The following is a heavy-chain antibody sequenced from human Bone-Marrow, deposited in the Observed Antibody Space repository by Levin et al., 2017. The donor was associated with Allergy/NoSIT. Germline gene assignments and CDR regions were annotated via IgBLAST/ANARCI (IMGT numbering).Heavy chain of an antibody. CDR3: GRGQYCSGGECTGGWFGP. CDR1: GFTFSSYW. J-gene: IGHJ5*02. Sequence: GESLKISCAASGFTFSSYWMHWVRQTPGKGLVWVSRIYNDGSSTLYADSVKGRFTISRDNAKNTLYLQMNSLRVEDTAVYYCGRGQYCSGGECTGGWFGPWGQGTLVTVSS. CDR2: IYNDGSST. D-gene: IGHD2-8*02. V-gene: IGHV3-74*01.